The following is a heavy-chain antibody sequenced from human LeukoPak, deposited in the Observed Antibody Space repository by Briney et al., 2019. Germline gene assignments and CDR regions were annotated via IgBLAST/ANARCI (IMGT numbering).Heavy chain of an antibody. CDR1: GFTFGEND. CDR2: IRSKLYDETT. Sequence: GGSLRLSCTVSGFTFGENDMSWVRQAPGKGLEWVGIIRSKLYDETTEYAASVKGRFTISRDDDKSIVFLQLNSLKTEDTAVYYCTRAGNDYNNYQSPYWGQGTLVTVAS. V-gene: IGHV3-49*04. J-gene: IGHJ4*02. D-gene: IGHD4-11*01. CDR3: TRAGNDYNNYQSPY.